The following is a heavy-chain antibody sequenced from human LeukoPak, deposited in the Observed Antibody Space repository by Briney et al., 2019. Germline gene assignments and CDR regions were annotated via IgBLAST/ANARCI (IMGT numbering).Heavy chain of an antibody. Sequence: SGTLSLTCAVSGGSISSGGYSWSWIRQHPGKGLEWIGYIYYTGSAYYNPSLKSRVTISRDTSKNQFSLNLSSVTAADTAVYYCARGWGGSTSTVTTRPRYCDLWGRGTLVIVSS. CDR1: GGSISSGGYS. J-gene: IGHJ2*01. D-gene: IGHD4-11*01. CDR3: ARGWGGSTSTVTTRPRYCDL. V-gene: IGHV4-31*11. CDR2: IYYTGSA.